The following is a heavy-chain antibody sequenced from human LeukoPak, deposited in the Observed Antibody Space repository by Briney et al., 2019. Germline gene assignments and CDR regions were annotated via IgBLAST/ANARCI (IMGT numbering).Heavy chain of an antibody. J-gene: IGHJ3*02. D-gene: IGHD5-12*01. CDR1: GYSSTSYW. CDR3: ARLLRYSGYDYVAFDM. CDR2: IYPGESDT. V-gene: IGHV5-51*01. Sequence: GESLNISCTGSGYSSTSYWIGWVRPTRGKGLGWMGIIYPGESDTRYSPSFQGQVTISADKSISTAYLQWSSLKASDTAMYYCARLLRYSGYDYVAFDMWGQGTMVTVSS.